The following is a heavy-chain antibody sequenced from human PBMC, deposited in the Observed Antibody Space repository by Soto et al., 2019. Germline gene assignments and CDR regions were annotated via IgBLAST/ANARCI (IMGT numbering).Heavy chain of an antibody. Sequence: ASVKVSCKASGYTFTNYYIHWVRQAPGQGLEWLGIIRPSGGRTEYAQRFQGRVTMTRDTSTSTVYMELTSLTSEDTAVYYCAREPNGSYYFDYWGQGPLVTVSS. V-gene: IGHV1-46*01. J-gene: IGHJ4*02. CDR1: GYTFTNYY. D-gene: IGHD1-26*01. CDR2: IRPSGGRT. CDR3: AREPNGSYYFDY.